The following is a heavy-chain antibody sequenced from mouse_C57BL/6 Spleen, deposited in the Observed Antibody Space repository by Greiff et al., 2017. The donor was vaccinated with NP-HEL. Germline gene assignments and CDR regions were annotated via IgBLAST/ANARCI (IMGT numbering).Heavy chain of an antibody. CDR3: ARDGGYDGYPFAY. V-gene: IGHV5-4*01. CDR2: ISDGGSYT. D-gene: IGHD2-3*01. CDR1: GFTFSSYA. Sequence: EVQRVESGGGLVKPGGSLKLSCAASGFTFSSYAMSWVRQTPEKRLEWVATISDGGSYTYYPDNVKGRFTISRDNAKNNLYLQMSHLKSEDTAMYYCARDGGYDGYPFAYWGQGTLVTVSA. J-gene: IGHJ3*01.